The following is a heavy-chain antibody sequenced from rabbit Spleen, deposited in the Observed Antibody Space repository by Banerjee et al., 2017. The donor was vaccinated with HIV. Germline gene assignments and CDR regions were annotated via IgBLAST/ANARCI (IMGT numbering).Heavy chain of an antibody. CDR3: ARKDDGYTYSPNL. Sequence: QEQLEESGGDLVKPEGSLTLTCTASGFSFSSSYWICWVRQAPGKGLEWIACIAAGGGGSTYYASWAKGRFTVSKTSSTTVTLQMTSLTGADTATYFCARKDDGYTYSPNLWGQGTLVTVS. CDR1: GFSFSSSYW. J-gene: IGHJ4*01. V-gene: IGHV1S45*01. D-gene: IGHD6-1*01. CDR2: IAAGGGGST.